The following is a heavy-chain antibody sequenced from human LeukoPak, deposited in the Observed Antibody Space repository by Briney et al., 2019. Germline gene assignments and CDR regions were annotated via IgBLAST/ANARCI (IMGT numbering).Heavy chain of an antibody. J-gene: IGHJ5*02. CDR1: GFTFNNYW. CDR2: INTGGSIT. V-gene: IGHV3-74*03. Sequence: GGSLRLSCAASGFTFNNYWMHWVRQAPGKGLVWVSRINTGGSITTYADSVEGRFSGSRDNAKNTLYLQMKSLRVEDTGVYYCARGYSRSWFDPWGQGTLVTVSS. CDR3: ARGYSRSWFDP. D-gene: IGHD1-14*01.